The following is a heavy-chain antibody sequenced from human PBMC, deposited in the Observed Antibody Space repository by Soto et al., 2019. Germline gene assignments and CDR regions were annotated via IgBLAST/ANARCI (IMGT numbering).Heavy chain of an antibody. Sequence: QVQLVQSGAEVKKPGSSVKVSCKASGGTFSSYAISWVRQAPGQGLEWMGGIIPIFGTANYAQKFQGRVTITADESTSTAYMELSSLRSEDTAVYYCARAEVVVAAYDRGYSYGRFDYWGQGTLVTVSS. CDR2: IIPIFGTA. D-gene: IGHD2-15*01. V-gene: IGHV1-69*12. CDR1: GGTFSSYA. J-gene: IGHJ4*02. CDR3: ARAEVVVAAYDRGYSYGRFDY.